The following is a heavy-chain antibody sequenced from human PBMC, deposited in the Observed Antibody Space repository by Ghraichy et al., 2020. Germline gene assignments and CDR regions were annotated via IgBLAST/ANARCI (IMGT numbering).Heavy chain of an antibody. V-gene: IGHV4-59*01. CDR3: ARDRGMATAENWFDP. Sequence: SETLSLTCTVSGGSISSYYWSWIRQPPGKGLEWIGYIYYSGSTNYNPSLKSRVTISVDTSKNQFSLKLSSVTAADTAVYYCARDRGMATAENWFDPWGQGTLVTVSS. D-gene: IGHD5-24*01. CDR1: GGSISSYY. J-gene: IGHJ5*02. CDR2: IYYSGST.